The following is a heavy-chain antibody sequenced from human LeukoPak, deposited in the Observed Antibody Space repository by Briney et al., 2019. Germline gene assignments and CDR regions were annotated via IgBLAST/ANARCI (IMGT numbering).Heavy chain of an antibody. CDR3: AKVRYGDYSAFDI. Sequence: PGGSLRLSCAASGFTFSSYGMHWVRQAPGKGLEWVAVIWYDGSNKYYADSVKGRFTISRDNSKNTLYLQMNSLRAEDTALYYCAKVRYGDYSAFDIWGQGTMVTVSS. J-gene: IGHJ3*02. V-gene: IGHV3-33*06. CDR2: IWYDGSNK. CDR1: GFTFSSYG. D-gene: IGHD4-17*01.